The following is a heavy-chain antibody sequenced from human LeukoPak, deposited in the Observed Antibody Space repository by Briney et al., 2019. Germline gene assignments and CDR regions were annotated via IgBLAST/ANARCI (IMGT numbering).Heavy chain of an antibody. J-gene: IGHJ4*02. V-gene: IGHV1-69*05. Sequence: ASVKVSCKASGGTFSSYAISWVRQAPGQGLEWMGGIIPIFGTANYAQKFQGRVTITTDESTSTAYMELSSLRSEDTAVYYCATDYDFWSGYQVYWGQETLVTVSS. D-gene: IGHD3-3*01. CDR1: GGTFSSYA. CDR3: ATDYDFWSGYQVY. CDR2: IIPIFGTA.